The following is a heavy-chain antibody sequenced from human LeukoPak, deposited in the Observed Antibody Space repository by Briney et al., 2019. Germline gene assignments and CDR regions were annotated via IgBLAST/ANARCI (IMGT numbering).Heavy chain of an antibody. D-gene: IGHD5-18*01. CDR2: INHSGST. J-gene: IGHJ4*02. CDR3: ARGRGVPWDTAMVTLFDY. Sequence: TSSETLSLTCTVSGGSISSYYWSWIRQPPGKGLEWIGEINHSGSTNYNPSLRSRVTISVDTSKNQFSLKLSSVTAADTAVYYCARGRGVPWDTAMVTLFDYWGQGTLVTVSS. V-gene: IGHV4-34*01. CDR1: GGSISSYY.